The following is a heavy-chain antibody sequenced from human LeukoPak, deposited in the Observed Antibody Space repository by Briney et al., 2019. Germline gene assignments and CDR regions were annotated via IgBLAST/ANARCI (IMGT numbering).Heavy chain of an antibody. D-gene: IGHD7-27*01. CDR1: GGSISNKY. Sequence: SETLSLTCTVSGGSISNKYWSWIRQPPGKGLEWIGSIYHSGSTYYNPSLKSRVTISVDTSKNQFSLKLSSVTAADTAVYYCARSGDPSYYYYYMDVWGKGTTVTVSS. CDR3: ARSGDPSYYYYYMDV. J-gene: IGHJ6*03. CDR2: IYHSGST. V-gene: IGHV4-59*08.